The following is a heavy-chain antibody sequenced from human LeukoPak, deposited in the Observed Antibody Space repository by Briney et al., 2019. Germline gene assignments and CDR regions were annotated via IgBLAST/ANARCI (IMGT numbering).Heavy chain of an antibody. CDR2: VCISGTN. V-gene: IGHV4-59*01. D-gene: IGHD3-10*01. CDR1: GGSISSYC. Sequence: PSETLSLTCTVSGGSISSYCWSWIRQPPGKGLEWIGYVCISGTNNYHSSLRSRVTISLHTSQNHFSLTVNSVSAADTAVYYCARLKGSDHFDYWGQGTLVTVSS. CDR3: ARLKGSDHFDY. J-gene: IGHJ4*02.